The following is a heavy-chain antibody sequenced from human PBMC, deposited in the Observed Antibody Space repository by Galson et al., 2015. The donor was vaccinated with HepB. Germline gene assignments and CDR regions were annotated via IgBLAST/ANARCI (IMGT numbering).Heavy chain of an antibody. J-gene: IGHJ5*01. CDR1: GFSLGTSGVG. Sequence: PALVKPTQTLTLTCSFSGFSLGTSGVGVVWIRQPPGKALESLALIYWNDNKHYNPSLRSRLTDTKEPSTNQVVLTMTNMDPVDTGTYYCAHTTDLYSRGWGGFDSWGQGTLVTVSS. V-gene: IGHV2-5*01. D-gene: IGHD6-19*01. CDR2: IYWNDNK. CDR3: AHTTDLYSRGWGGFDS.